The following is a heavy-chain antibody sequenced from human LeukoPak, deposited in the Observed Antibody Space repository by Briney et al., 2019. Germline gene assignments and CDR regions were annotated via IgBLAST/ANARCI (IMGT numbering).Heavy chain of an antibody. J-gene: IGHJ4*02. CDR2: MNPNSGNT. CDR3: ARATKNPNYYGSGLGYRPLGY. V-gene: IGHV1-8*01. Sequence: ASVKVSCKASGYTFTSYDINWVRQATGQGLEWMGWMNPNSGNTGYARKFQGRVTMTRNTSISTAYMELSSLRSEDTAVYYCARATKNPNYYGSGLGYRPLGYWGQGTLVTVSS. D-gene: IGHD3-10*01. CDR1: GYTFTSYD.